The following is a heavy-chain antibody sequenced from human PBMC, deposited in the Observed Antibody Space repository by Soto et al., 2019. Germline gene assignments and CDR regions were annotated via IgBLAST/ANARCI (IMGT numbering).Heavy chain of an antibody. CDR3: ARGILRPNHYMDV. V-gene: IGHV4-31*02. D-gene: IGHD1-26*01. J-gene: IGHJ6*03. Sequence: WIWIRQHPGKGLEWIGYIYDSGSAFYNPSLKSRVTMSVDTSKNQFSLNLRSETAADTAVFYCARGILRPNHYMDVWGKGTAVAVSS. CDR2: IYDSGSA.